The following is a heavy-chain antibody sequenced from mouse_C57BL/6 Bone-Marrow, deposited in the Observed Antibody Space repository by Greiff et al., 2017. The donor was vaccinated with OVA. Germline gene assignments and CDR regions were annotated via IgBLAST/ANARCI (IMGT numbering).Heavy chain of an antibody. CDR2: IYPRDGST. D-gene: IGHD2-4*01. CDR1: GYTFTDHT. Sequence: VQLVESDAELVKPGASVKISCKVSGYTFTDHTIHWMKQRPEQGLEWIGYIYPRDGSTKYTEKFKGKATLTVDKSSSTAYMQLNSLTSEDSAVYFCARARDYYDYFAYWGQGTLVTVSA. V-gene: IGHV1-78*01. CDR3: ARARDYYDYFAY. J-gene: IGHJ3*01.